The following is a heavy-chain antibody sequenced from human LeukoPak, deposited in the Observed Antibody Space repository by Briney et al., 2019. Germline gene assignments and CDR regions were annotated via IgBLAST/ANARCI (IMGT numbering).Heavy chain of an antibody. Sequence: GGSLRLSCVASGFTLSNYWMHWVRQPPGKGLVWVSRIYVDGRTTNYADSVKGRFTISRDNAKNTVYLEMNSLSVEDTATYYCIRDFRSADLWGQGTLVTVTS. CDR1: GFTLSNYW. J-gene: IGHJ5*02. CDR3: IRDFRSADL. CDR2: IYVDGRTT. V-gene: IGHV3-74*01.